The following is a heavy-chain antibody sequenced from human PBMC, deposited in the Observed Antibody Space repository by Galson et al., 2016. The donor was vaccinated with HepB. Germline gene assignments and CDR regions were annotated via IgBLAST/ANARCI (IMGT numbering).Heavy chain of an antibody. J-gene: IGHJ2*01. CDR2: ISSSSSTI. V-gene: IGHV3-48*04. CDR3: VREGLSRNWDDWYFNL. CDR1: GFTFSSYS. Sequence: SLRLSCAASGFTFSSYSMSWVRQAPGRGLEWVSYISSSSSTIYYADSVKGRFTISRDNAKNSLFLQLNSLRAEDTAVYYCVREGLSRNWDDWYFNLWGRGTLVTVSS. D-gene: IGHD1-1*01.